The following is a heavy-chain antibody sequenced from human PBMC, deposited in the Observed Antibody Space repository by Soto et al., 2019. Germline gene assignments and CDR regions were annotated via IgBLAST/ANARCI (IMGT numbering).Heavy chain of an antibody. CDR3: AREQQLVLSPHFDY. CDR1: GYTFTSYY. CDR2: INPSGGST. D-gene: IGHD6-13*01. J-gene: IGHJ4*02. Sequence: QVQLVQSGAEVKKPGASVKVSCKASGYTFTSYYMHWVRQAPGQGLEWMGIINPSGGSTSYAQKFQGRVPIPRDTPTSTVYMELSSLRSENTAVYYGAREQQLVLSPHFDYWGQGTLVTVSS. V-gene: IGHV1-46*03.